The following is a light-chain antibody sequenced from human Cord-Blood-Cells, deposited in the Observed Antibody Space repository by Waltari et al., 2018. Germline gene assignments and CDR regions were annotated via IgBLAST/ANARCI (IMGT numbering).Light chain of an antibody. CDR3: QQYYSYPYT. V-gene: IGKV1-8*01. CDR1: QVISSY. J-gene: IGKJ2*01. Sequence: AIRMTQPPSSLSASTGDRVTITCRASQVISSYLAWYQQKPGKAPKLLIYAASTLQSGVPTMFSCSGSGTDFTLTISCLQSEDFATYYCQQYYSYPYTFGQGTKLEIK. CDR2: AAS.